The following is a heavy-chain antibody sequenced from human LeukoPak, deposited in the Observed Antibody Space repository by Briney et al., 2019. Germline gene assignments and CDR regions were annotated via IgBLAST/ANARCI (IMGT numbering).Heavy chain of an antibody. J-gene: IGHJ4*02. D-gene: IGHD3-22*01. CDR2: ISGSGGST. Sequence: GGSLRLSCAASGSTFSSYAMSWVRQAPGKGLEWVSAISGSGGSTYYADSVRGRFTISRDKSKNTLYLQMNSLRAEDTAVYYCAKVSHGYYDSSGYYPDYWGQGTLVTVSS. CDR3: AKVSHGYYDSSGYYPDY. V-gene: IGHV3-23*01. CDR1: GSTFSSYA.